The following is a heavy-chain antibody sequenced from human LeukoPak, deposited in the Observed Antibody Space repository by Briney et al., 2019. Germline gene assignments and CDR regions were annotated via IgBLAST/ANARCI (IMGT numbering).Heavy chain of an antibody. J-gene: IGHJ1*01. CDR1: GFTFSSYW. CDR2: IKQDGSEK. D-gene: IGHD6-13*01. Sequence: GGSLRLSCAASGFTFSSYWMSWVRQAPGKGLEWVANIKQDGSEKYYVDSVKGRFTVSRDNAKNSLYLQMNSLRAEDTAVYYSSLEGSSWYRYFQHWGQGTLVTVSS. V-gene: IGHV3-7*05. CDR3: SLEGSSWYRYFQH.